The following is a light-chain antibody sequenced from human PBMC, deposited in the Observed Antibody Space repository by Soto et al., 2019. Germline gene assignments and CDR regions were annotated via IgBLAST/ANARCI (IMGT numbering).Light chain of an antibody. CDR3: CSYAGSYTWV. J-gene: IGLJ2*01. CDR1: RSDVGGYNY. CDR2: DVS. Sequence: QSALAQPRSVSGSPGQSVAISCTGTRSDVGGYNYVSWYQQHPGKAPKLMISDVSKRPSGVPDRFSGSKSGNTASLTISGLQAEDEADYYCCSYAGSYTWVFGGGTKVTVL. V-gene: IGLV2-11*01.